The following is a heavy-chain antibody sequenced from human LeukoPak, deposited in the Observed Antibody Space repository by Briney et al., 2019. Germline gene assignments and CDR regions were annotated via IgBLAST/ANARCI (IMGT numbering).Heavy chain of an antibody. V-gene: IGHV4-59*01. CDR2: IYYSGST. CDR1: GSSISCYY. D-gene: IGHD2-21*02. Sequence: SETLSLTCTVSGSSISCYYRSWIRKPPGKGLEWIGYIYYSGSTNYNPSLKSRVTISVDTSKNQSSLKLSSVTAADTAVYYCARGPDIVVVTAIDYWGQGTLVTVSS. CDR3: ARGPDIVVVTAIDY. J-gene: IGHJ4*02.